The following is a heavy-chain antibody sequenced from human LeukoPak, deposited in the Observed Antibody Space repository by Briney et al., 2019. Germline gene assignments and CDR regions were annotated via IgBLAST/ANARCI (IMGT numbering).Heavy chain of an antibody. CDR3: ARFCSGGSCYYAIDY. CDR1: GFTFSSYW. D-gene: IGHD2-15*01. CDR2: IKQDGSEK. V-gene: IGHV3-7*01. J-gene: IGHJ4*02. Sequence: AGGSLRLSCAASGFTFSSYWMSWVRQAPGKGREWVANIKQDGSEKYYVDSVKGRFTISRDNAKNSLYLQMNSLRAEDTAVYYCARFCSGGSCYYAIDYWGQGTLVTVSS.